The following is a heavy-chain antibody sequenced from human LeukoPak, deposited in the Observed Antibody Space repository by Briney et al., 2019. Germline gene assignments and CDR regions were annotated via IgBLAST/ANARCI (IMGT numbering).Heavy chain of an antibody. CDR1: GLTFSSSG. CDR2: IPPDGRKK. Sequence: GGSLRLSCAASGLTFSSSGMSWVRQAPGKGLEWVGNIPPDGRKKYPVDSVKGRFTISRDNARNSLFLQMNSLRAQDTALYYCSKDRVGASPHHAFDIWGQGTKVTVSS. V-gene: IGHV3-7*03. D-gene: IGHD1-26*01. CDR3: SKDRVGASPHHAFDI. J-gene: IGHJ3*02.